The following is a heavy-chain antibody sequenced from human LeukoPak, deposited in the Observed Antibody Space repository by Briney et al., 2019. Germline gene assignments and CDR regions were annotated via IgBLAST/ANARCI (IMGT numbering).Heavy chain of an antibody. J-gene: IGHJ6*03. CDR2: ISSSSSYI. D-gene: IGHD3-3*01. CDR3: ARSNFWSGYRKYYYYYMDV. Sequence: PGGSLRLSCAASGFTFSSYSMNWVRQAPGKGLEWVSSISSSSSYIYYADSVKGRFTISRDNAKNSLYLQMNSLRAEDTAVYYCARSNFWSGYRKYYYYYMDVWGKGTTVTVSS. CDR1: GFTFSSYS. V-gene: IGHV3-21*01.